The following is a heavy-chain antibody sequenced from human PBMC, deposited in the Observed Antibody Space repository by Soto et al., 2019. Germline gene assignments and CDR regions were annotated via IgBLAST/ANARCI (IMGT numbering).Heavy chain of an antibody. J-gene: IGHJ4*02. CDR1: GFSFISSVVA. V-gene: IGHV2-5*02. CDR2: VCGDDDN. D-gene: IGHD3-16*01. CDR3: VHRLLSSNGWGTFGY. Sequence: QITLKESCPTLVEPTQTLTLTCTFSGFSFISSVVAAGWMRQPHGKAMEWIAFVCGDDDNRHRTSLKSRLTSTKVTSKSQVVLTMTNMDPVDTVTYYCVHRLLSSNGWGTFGYWGQGIVITVSS.